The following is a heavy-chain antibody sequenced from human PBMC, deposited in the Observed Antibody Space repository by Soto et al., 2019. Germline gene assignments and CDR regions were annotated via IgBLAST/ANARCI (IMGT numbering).Heavy chain of an antibody. V-gene: IGHV3-74*01. CDR1: GFALSSYW. Sequence: EVQLVESGGGLIQPGGSLRLSCAASGFALSSYWMNWVRQSPGKGRVWVSHINNDGRTTNYANSVKGRFTISRDIAKNSLFLQLNSLRAEDTGIYYCSRGGSSGLAYWGQGTLVTVSS. D-gene: IGHD2-15*01. J-gene: IGHJ4*02. CDR2: INNDGRTT. CDR3: SRGGSSGLAY.